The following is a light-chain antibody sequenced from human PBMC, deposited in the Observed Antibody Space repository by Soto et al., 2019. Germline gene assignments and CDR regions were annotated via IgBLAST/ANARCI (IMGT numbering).Light chain of an antibody. Sequence: ENVLTQPPGTLSLSPGERATLSCRASQKITNNFLAWFQQKPGLAPRLLIHGASTRASGVPDRFSGGGSGTDFVLTISRLEPEDFAVYYCQQYGRSPFTFGQGTKLQIK. V-gene: IGKV3-20*01. CDR2: GAS. CDR3: QQYGRSPFT. J-gene: IGKJ2*01. CDR1: QKITNNF.